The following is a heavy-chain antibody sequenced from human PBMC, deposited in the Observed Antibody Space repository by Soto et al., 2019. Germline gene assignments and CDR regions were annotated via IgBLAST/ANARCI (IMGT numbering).Heavy chain of an antibody. CDR3: AAPRDEYGSGVSWFTYGMDI. Sequence: PGGSLRLSCLASGFTFSDYAMTWVRHVPGRGLEWVASLDGAGGSTYYADSVRGRFTISRDNSQITLFLQMKRLTVDDTAIYYCAAPRDEYGSGVSWFTYGMDIWGQGTTVTVSS. D-gene: IGHD3-10*01. CDR1: GFTFSDYA. J-gene: IGHJ6*02. V-gene: IGHV3-23*01. CDR2: LDGAGGST.